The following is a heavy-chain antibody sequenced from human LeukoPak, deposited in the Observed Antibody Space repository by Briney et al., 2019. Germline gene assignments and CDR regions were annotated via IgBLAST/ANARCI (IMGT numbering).Heavy chain of an antibody. J-gene: IGHJ4*02. Sequence: GGSLRLSCAASGLRFSDYYVSWIRQAPGKGLQWVSYISSGGDIMHYADSVKGRFTISRDYAKNSLYLQMNSLRVEDTAVYYCARGVRCSGGSCSDYWGQGTLVTVSS. CDR1: GLRFSDYY. D-gene: IGHD2-15*01. V-gene: IGHV3-11*04. CDR2: ISSGGDIM. CDR3: ARGVRCSGGSCSDY.